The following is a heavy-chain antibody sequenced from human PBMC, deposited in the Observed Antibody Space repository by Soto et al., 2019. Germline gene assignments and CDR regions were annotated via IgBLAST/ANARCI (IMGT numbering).Heavy chain of an antibody. J-gene: IGHJ4*02. CDR3: ARWSYLDY. CDR1: GFSFGSYA. V-gene: IGHV3-23*01. D-gene: IGHD3-3*01. Sequence: XVSLRLSCAASGFSFGSYALSWVRQAPGKGLEWVSTISGSDGKTFYADSVKGRFSISRDTSQSTLYLQMNSLRADDTAMYYCARWSYLDYWGQGTRVTVPS. CDR2: ISGSDGKT.